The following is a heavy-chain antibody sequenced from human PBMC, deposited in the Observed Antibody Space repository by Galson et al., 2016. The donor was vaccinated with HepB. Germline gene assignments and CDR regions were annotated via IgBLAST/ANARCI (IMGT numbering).Heavy chain of an antibody. J-gene: IGHJ4*02. CDR3: VRDMNVWILQF. CDR1: GFTFSSNW. CDR2: IKPDGSGS. Sequence: SLRLSCAASGFTFSSNWMHWVRQAPGKGLEWVSRIKPDGSGSVQADSVKGRFTISRDNAKDTLYLQMNSLTVDDTAVYYCVRDMNVWILQFWGQGTLVTVAS. V-gene: IGHV3-74*01. D-gene: IGHD5-12*01.